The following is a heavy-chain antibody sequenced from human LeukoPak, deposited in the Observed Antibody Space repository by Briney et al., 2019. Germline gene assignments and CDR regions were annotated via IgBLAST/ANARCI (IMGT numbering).Heavy chain of an antibody. V-gene: IGHV1-69*05. CDR3: ARGVEQQLASFDY. J-gene: IGHJ4*02. Sequence: SVKVSCKASGGTFSSYAISWVRQAPGQGLEWMGGIIPIFGTANYAQKFQGRVTITTDESTSTAYMELSSPRSEDTAVYYCARGVEQQLASFDYWGQGTLVTVSS. CDR1: GGTFSSYA. CDR2: IIPIFGTA. D-gene: IGHD6-13*01.